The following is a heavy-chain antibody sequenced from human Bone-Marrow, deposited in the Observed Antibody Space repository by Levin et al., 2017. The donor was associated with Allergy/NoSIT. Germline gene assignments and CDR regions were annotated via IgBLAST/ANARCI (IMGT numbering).Heavy chain of an antibody. Sequence: ASVKVSCKASGYTFTSYYMHWVRQAPGQGLEWMGIINPSGGSTSYAQKFQGRVTMTRDTSTSTVYMELSSLRSEDTAVYYCARDRGIAAAGMSCWFDPWGQGTLVTVSS. V-gene: IGHV1-46*01. D-gene: IGHD6-13*01. CDR3: ARDRGIAAAGMSCWFDP. CDR1: GYTFTSYY. CDR2: INPSGGST. J-gene: IGHJ5*02.